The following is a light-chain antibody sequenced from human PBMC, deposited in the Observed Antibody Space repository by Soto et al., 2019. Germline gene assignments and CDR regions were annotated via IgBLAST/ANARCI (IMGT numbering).Light chain of an antibody. CDR2: GAS. Sequence: EIVLTQSPGTLSLSAGERATLSCRASQGISGSSLAWYQQKPGQAPRLLIYGASNRATGIPDRFSGSGSGTDFTLTISRLEPEDFAVYYCQQYITSPLTFGGGQKVDIK. J-gene: IGKJ4*01. V-gene: IGKV3-20*01. CDR3: QQYITSPLT. CDR1: QGISGSS.